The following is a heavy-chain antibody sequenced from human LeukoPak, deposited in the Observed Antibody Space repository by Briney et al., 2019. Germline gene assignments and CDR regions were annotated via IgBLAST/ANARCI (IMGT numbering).Heavy chain of an antibody. CDR2: ISSDSSYT. CDR3: ARVGGLDDY. Sequence: GGSLRLSCAASGFTFSIYSMNWVRQAPGKGLEWVSSISSDSSYTDYADSLKGRFTISRDNANNSLYLQMNSLKVEDTAVYYCARVGGLDDYWGQGTLVTVSS. V-gene: IGHV3-21*01. D-gene: IGHD3-16*01. CDR1: GFTFSIYS. J-gene: IGHJ4*02.